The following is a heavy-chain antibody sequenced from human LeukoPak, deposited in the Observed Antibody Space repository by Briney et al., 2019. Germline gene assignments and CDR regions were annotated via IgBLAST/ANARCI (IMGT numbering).Heavy chain of an antibody. CDR1: RFTFSNYW. CDR3: ARDRRLTQYYMDV. V-gene: IGHV3-74*01. Sequence: GGSLRLSCAASRFTFSNYWMHWVRQAPGKGLVWVSRINSDGSSTSYADSVKGRFTISRDNAKNTLYLQMNSLRAEDTAVYYCARDRRLTQYYMDVWGKGTTVTVSS. CDR2: INSDGSST. D-gene: IGHD3-9*01. J-gene: IGHJ6*03.